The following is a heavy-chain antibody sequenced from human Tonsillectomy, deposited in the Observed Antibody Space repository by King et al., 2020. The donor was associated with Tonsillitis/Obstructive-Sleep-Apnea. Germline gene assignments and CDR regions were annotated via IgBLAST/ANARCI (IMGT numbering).Heavy chain of an antibody. D-gene: IGHD2-2*01. CDR3: ARDVIVPSAMPGDGYYYYYMDV. Sequence: VQLVESESELRKPGASVKGSCKASGYTFTRNAMNWVRQAPGQGLEWMGWINTNTGNPTYARDFTGRFVFSLDTSVSTAYLEISSLTTEDTAVYYCARDVIVPSAMPGDGYYYYYMDVWGKGTTVTVSS. CDR2: INTNTGNP. J-gene: IGHJ6*03. V-gene: IGHV7-4-1*02. CDR1: GYTFTRNA.